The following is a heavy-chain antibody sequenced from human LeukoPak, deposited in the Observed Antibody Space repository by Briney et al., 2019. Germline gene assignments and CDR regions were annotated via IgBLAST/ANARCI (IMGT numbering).Heavy chain of an antibody. V-gene: IGHV1-2*02. CDR2: INPNSGGT. Sequence: GASVKVSCKASGYTFTGYYMHWVRQAPGQGLEWMGWINPNSGGTNYAQKFQGRVTMTRDTSISTAYMELSRLRSDDTAVYYCARGTDRLGMIVVIITPGAFDVWGQGTMVTVSS. J-gene: IGHJ3*01. D-gene: IGHD3-22*01. CDR1: GYTFTGYY. CDR3: ARGTDRLGMIVVIITPGAFDV.